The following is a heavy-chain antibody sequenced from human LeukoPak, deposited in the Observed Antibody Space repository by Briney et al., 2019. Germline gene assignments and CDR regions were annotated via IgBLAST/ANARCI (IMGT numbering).Heavy chain of an antibody. CDR2: MYTSGST. D-gene: IGHD4-17*01. Sequence: EPSETLSLTCTVSGGSISSYYWSWIRQPAGKGLEWIGRMYTSGSTNYNPSLKSRVTMSVDTSKNQFSLKLSSVTAADTAVYYCARHLGPDYGREDYFDYWGQGTLVTVSS. CDR3: ARHLGPDYGREDYFDY. CDR1: GGSISSYY. V-gene: IGHV4-4*07. J-gene: IGHJ4*02.